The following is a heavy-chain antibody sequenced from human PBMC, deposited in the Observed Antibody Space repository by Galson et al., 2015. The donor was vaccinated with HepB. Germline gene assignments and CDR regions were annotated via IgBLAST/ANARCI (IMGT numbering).Heavy chain of an antibody. Sequence: SLRLSCAASGFSVSNNLMSWVRQAPGKGLEWVSVIYSGGTTYYADSVKGRFTLSRDNSKNTLYLQMNSLRAEDTAIYYCASHNSDYYYNFGGQGTVVTVSS. CDR2: IYSGGTT. D-gene: IGHD3-22*01. V-gene: IGHV3-66*02. J-gene: IGHJ3*01. CDR3: ASHNSDYYYNF. CDR1: GFSVSNNL.